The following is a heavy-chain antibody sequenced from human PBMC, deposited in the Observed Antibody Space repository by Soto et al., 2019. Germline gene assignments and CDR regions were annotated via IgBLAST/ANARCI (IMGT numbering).Heavy chain of an antibody. V-gene: IGHV1-2*02. Sequence: QVQLVQSGAEVKETGASVKVSCKTSGFTFTAYPLHWVRQAPGQGLEWMGYINPSRGSAQYSQKFQGRVTRTRDTSLNTAYMEVNGLKSDDAALYFCARDADLLYAKSDYFGFDVWGQGTMVTVAS. CDR3: ARDADLLYAKSDYFGFDV. J-gene: IGHJ6*02. CDR2: INPSRGSA. CDR1: GFTFTAYP. D-gene: IGHD3-10*01.